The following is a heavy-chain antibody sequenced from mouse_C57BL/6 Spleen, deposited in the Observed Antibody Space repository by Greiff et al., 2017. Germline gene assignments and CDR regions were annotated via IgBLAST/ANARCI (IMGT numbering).Heavy chain of an antibody. CDR1: GYPFTSYW. J-gene: IGHJ4*01. V-gene: IGHV1-69*01. CDR3: ARSPYAMDY. Sequence: QVQLQQPGAELVMPGASVKLSCKASGYPFTSYWMHWVKQRPGQGLEWIGEIDPSDSYTNYHQKFKGKSTLTVDKSSSTAYMQLSSLTSEDSAVYYCARSPYAMDYWGQGTSVTVSS. CDR2: IDPSDSYT.